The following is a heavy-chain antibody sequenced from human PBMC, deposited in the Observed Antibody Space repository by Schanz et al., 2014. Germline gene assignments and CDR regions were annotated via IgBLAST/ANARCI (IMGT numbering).Heavy chain of an antibody. D-gene: IGHD5-12*01. J-gene: IGHJ4*02. CDR1: GFTFSTYW. CDR2: ISSSSSYI. CDR3: ARDRPSGYALDF. V-gene: IGHV3-21*01. Sequence: EVQLVESGGGLVQPGGSLRLSCAASGFTFSTYWMHWVRQAPGKGLVWVSSISSSSSYISYADSVKGRFTISRDNSKKTLYVQMNSLRAEDTAVYYCARDRPSGYALDFWGQGTLVTVSS.